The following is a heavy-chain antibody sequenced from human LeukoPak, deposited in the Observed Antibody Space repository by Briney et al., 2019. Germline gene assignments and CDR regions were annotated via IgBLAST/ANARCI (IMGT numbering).Heavy chain of an antibody. J-gene: IGHJ4*02. CDR1: GYTFTSYD. CDR2: MNPNSGNT. V-gene: IGHV1-8*01. Sequence: ASVKVSCKASGYTFTSYDINWVRQATGQGLEWMGWMNPNSGNTGYAQKFQGRVTMTRNTSISTAYMELSSLRSEDTAVYYCAGDSSGNYLLDYWGQGTLVTVSS. D-gene: IGHD3-22*01. CDR3: AGDSSGNYLLDY.